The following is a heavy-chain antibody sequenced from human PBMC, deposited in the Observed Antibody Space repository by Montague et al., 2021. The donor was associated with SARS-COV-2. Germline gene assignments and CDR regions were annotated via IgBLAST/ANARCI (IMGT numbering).Heavy chain of an antibody. Sequence: SETLSLTCAVYGGSFSGYYWSWIRQPPGKGLEWIGEINHSGSTNYNPSLKSRVTISVDTSKNQFSLKQSSVTAADTAVYYCASLTLGYCSSTSCYSDWFDPWGQGTLVTVSS. J-gene: IGHJ5*02. CDR2: INHSGST. CDR1: GGSFSGYY. CDR3: ASLTLGYCSSTSCYSDWFDP. D-gene: IGHD2-2*02. V-gene: IGHV4-34*01.